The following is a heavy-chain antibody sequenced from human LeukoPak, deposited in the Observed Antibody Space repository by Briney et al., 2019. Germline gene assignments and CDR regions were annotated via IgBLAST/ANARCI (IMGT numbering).Heavy chain of an antibody. CDR1: GVTFSSYA. J-gene: IGHJ3*02. CDR2: ISPGGGST. V-gene: IGHV3-23*01. CDR3: ARDLYPYDSSGYRRILDAFDI. Sequence: GGSLRLSCAASGVTFSSYAMSWVRQAPGKGLEWVSSISPGGGSTYYADSVRGRFTISRDNSKNTLYLQMNSLRAEDTAVYYCARDLYPYDSSGYRRILDAFDIWGQGTMVTVSS. D-gene: IGHD3-22*01.